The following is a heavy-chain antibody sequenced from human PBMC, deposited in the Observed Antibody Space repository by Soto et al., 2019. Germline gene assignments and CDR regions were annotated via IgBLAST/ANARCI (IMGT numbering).Heavy chain of an antibody. V-gene: IGHV4-4*07. J-gene: IGHJ5*02. CDR1: GASISGFY. CDR3: VRDGTKTLRDWFDP. Sequence: SETLSLTCTVSGASISGFYWSWIRKSAGKGLEWIGRIYATGTTDYNPFLKSRVMMSVDTSKKQFSLKLRSVTAADTAVYYCVRDGTKTLRDWFDPWGQGISVTVSS. D-gene: IGHD1-1*01. CDR2: IYATGTT.